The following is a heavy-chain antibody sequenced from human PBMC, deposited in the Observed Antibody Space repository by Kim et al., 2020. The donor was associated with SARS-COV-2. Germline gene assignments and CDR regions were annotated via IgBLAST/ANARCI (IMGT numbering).Heavy chain of an antibody. CDR2: ISWDGGNT. J-gene: IGHJ6*02. D-gene: IGHD2-15*01. CDR1: GFTFGDYA. CDR3: ASQIFCSGGGCYDYYGMDV. V-gene: IGHV3-43D*03. Sequence: GGSLRLSCAASGFTFGDYAMHWVRQAPEKGLEWVSFISWDGGNTHYADSVKGRFTISRDNSKNSLYLQMNSLRAEDTALYYCASQIFCSGGGCYDYYGMDVWGQGTTVTVSS.